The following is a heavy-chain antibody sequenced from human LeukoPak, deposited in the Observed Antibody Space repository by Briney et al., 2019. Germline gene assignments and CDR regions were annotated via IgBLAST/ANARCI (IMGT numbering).Heavy chain of an antibody. CDR2: IKSKTDGGTT. CDR3: TTEPGGSYFGYYYYYMDV. V-gene: IGHV3-15*01. J-gene: IGHJ6*03. D-gene: IGHD1-26*01. CDR1: GFTFSNAW. Sequence: GGSLRLSCAASGFTFSNAWMSWVRQAPGKGLEWVGRIKSKTDGGTTDYAAPVKGRFTISRDESKNTLYLQMNSLKTEDTAVYYCTTEPGGSYFGYYYYYMDVWGKGTRVTLPS.